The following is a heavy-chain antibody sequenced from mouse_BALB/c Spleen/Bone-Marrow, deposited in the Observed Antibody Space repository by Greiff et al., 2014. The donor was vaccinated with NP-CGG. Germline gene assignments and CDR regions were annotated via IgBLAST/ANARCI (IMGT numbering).Heavy chain of an antibody. CDR3: ARDKGNGNSLYYSMDY. J-gene: IGHJ4*01. D-gene: IGHD2-1*01. V-gene: IGHV2-9*02. CDR1: GFSLTTYG. CDR2: IWAGGST. Sequence: QVQLKESGPGLVAPSQSLSITCTVSGFSLTTYGVHWVRQPPGKGLEWLGVIWAGGSTHYNSALMSRLSISKDNSNNQVFLKMNSLQTDDTAMYYCARDKGNGNSLYYSMDYWGQGIPVTVSS.